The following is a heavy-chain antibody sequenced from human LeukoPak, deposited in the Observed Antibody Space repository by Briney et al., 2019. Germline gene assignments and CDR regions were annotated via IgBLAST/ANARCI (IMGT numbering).Heavy chain of an antibody. CDR1: GSSISNGGYS. Sequence: SQTLSLTCAVSGSSISNGGYSWSWIRQPPGKGLEWIGYIYHSGSTYYNPSLKSRVTISVDRSKNQFSLKLSSVTAADTAVYYCTRDRRYCSSTSCYGGFDPWGQGTLVTVSS. CDR2: IYHSGST. V-gene: IGHV4-30-2*01. D-gene: IGHD2-2*01. J-gene: IGHJ5*02. CDR3: TRDRRYCSSTSCYGGFDP.